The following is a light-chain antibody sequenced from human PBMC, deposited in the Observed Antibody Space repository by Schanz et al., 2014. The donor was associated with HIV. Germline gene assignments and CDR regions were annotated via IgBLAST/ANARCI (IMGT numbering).Light chain of an antibody. J-gene: IGKJ2*01. CDR1: RSLLHRDGNTY. CDR3: MQNTRWPPYT. Sequence: DVVMTQSPLSLPVTLGQPAFISCRSSRSLLHRDGNTYLNWFQQRPGQPPRRLIYKVSNRDSGVPDRFSGSVAGTDYILEISKVEAEDVGIYYCMQNTRWPPYTFGQGTKLEIK. CDR2: KVS. V-gene: IGKV2-30*02.